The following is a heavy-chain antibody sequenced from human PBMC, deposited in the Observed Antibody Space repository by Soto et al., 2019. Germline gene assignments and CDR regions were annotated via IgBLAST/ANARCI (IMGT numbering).Heavy chain of an antibody. CDR1: GGSISSGGYY. V-gene: IGHV4-31*03. CDR3: ARVASGNYGYQFDF. Sequence: SETLSLTCTVSGGSISSGGYYWSWIRQHPGKGLEWIGFIYYSGTTYYNSSLQSRVTISVDTSKNQFSLQVRSVTAADTAVYYCARVASGNYGYQFDFWGQGTQVTVS. J-gene: IGHJ4*02. CDR2: IYYSGTT. D-gene: IGHD1-26*01.